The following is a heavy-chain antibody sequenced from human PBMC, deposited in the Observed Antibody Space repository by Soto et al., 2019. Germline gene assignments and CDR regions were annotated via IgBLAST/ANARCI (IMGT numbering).Heavy chain of an antibody. J-gene: IGHJ1*01. CDR1: GGSFSGYY. V-gene: IGHV4-34*01. CDR3: ARGEGGFQH. Sequence: QVQLPQWGAGLLKPSETLSLTCAVYGGSFSGYYWTWIRQPPGKGLEWIGEINHSGSTNYNPSLKSRVAISIDTSKNQCSLKLSSVTAADTAMYYCARGEGGFQHWGQGTLVTVSS. CDR2: INHSGST.